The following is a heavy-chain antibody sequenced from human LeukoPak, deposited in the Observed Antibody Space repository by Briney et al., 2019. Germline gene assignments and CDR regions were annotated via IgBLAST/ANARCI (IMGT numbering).Heavy chain of an antibody. CDR2: IKQDGSEK. Sequence: GGSLRLSCAASGFTVSRNYMSWVRQAPGKGLEWVANIKQDGSEKYYVDSVKGRFTISRDNAKNSLYLQMNSLRAEDTAVYYCARDHPSIYYYDSSGYYVWGQGTLVTVSS. CDR3: ARDHPSIYYYDSSGYYV. V-gene: IGHV3-7*01. J-gene: IGHJ4*02. D-gene: IGHD3-22*01. CDR1: GFTVSRNY.